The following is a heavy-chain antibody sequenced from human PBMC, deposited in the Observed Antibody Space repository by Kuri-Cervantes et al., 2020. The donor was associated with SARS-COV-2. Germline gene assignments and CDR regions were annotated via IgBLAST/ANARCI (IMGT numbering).Heavy chain of an antibody. V-gene: IGHV3-30*04. CDR1: GFTFSSYA. J-gene: IGHJ4*02. CDR2: ISYDGSNK. Sequence: GGSLRLSCAASGFTFSSYAMHWVRQAPGKGLEWVAVISYDGSNKYYADSVKGRFTISRDNSKNTLYLQMNSLRAEDTAVYYCARSPGAYFDYWGQGSLVTVSS. D-gene: IGHD3-10*01. CDR3: ARSPGAYFDY.